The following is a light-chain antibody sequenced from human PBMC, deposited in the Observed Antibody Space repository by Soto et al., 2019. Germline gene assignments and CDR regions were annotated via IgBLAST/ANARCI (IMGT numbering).Light chain of an antibody. V-gene: IGKV1-5*03. CDR2: KAS. CDR3: QQYSTYTPRA. Sequence: DIQMTQSPSSLSASVGGRVTITCRASQGISIWLAWYQQKPGKAPKILIYKASSLESGVPSRFSGSGSGTEFTLTISSLQADDFATYYCQQYSTYTPRAFGPGTKV. J-gene: IGKJ1*01. CDR1: QGISIW.